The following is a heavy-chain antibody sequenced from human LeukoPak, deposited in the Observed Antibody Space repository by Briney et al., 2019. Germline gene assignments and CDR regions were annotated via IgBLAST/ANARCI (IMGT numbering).Heavy chain of an antibody. CDR1: GFTFSSYG. V-gene: IGHV3-23*01. CDR2: ISGSGGST. Sequence: GGSLRLSCAASGFTFSSYGMTWVRQAPGKGLEWVSGISGSGGSTYYEDSVKGRFTISRDNSKNTLYLQMNSLRAEDTAVYYCAKDGISMIRGVIVTVYDEYWGQGTLVTVSS. CDR3: AKDGISMIRGVIVTVYDEY. D-gene: IGHD3-10*01. J-gene: IGHJ4*02.